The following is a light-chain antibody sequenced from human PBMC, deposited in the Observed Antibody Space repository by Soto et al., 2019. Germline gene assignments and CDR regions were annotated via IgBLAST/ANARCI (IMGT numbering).Light chain of an antibody. CDR3: CSYAGSSV. J-gene: IGLJ1*01. V-gene: IGLV2-23*01. CDR2: EGS. Sequence: SVLTQPASLSGSPGQSIPISCTGTSSDVGSYNLVSWYQQHPGKAPKLMIYEGSKRPSGVSNRFSGSKSGNTASLTISGLQAEDEADYYYCSYAGSSVFGTGTKVTVL. CDR1: SSDVGSYNL.